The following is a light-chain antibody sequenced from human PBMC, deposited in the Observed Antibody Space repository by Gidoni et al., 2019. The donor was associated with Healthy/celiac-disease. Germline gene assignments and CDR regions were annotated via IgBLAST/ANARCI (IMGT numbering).Light chain of an antibody. J-gene: IGLJ1*01. Sequence: QSALTQPAPASGSPGQSITISCTGTSSDVGGYNYVSWYQQHPGKAPKLMIYDVSNPPSGVSNLFSGSKSGNTASLTISGLQAEDEADYYCSSYTSSSTYVFGTGTKVTVL. CDR1: SSDVGGYNY. CDR3: SSYTSSSTYV. V-gene: IGLV2-14*01. CDR2: DVS.